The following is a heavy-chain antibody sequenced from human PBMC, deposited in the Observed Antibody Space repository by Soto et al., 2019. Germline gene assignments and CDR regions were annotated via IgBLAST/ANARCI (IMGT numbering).Heavy chain of an antibody. CDR3: AKVSTVTTSLYSYYYGLDV. CDR2: ISGRGGST. J-gene: IGHJ6*02. CDR1: GFTFNNYA. V-gene: IGHV3-23*01. Sequence: EVQLLESGGGLVQPGGSLRLSCAASGFTFNNYAMSWVRQAPDKGLEWVSAISGRGGSTYYEDSEKGRFTISRDNSKNTLFLQMNSLRAEDTAVYYCAKVSTVTTSLYSYYYGLDVWGQGTTVTVSS. D-gene: IGHD4-17*01.